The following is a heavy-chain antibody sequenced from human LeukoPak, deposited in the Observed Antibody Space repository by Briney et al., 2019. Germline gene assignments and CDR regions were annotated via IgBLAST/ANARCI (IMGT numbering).Heavy chain of an antibody. Sequence: ASVKVSCKASGYTFTSYDINWVRQATGQRLEWMGWINAGNGNTKYSQKFQGRVTITRDTSASTAYMELSSLRSEDTAVYYCARDNYYDSSGYYVDYWGQGTLVTVSS. V-gene: IGHV1-3*01. CDR1: GYTFTSYD. J-gene: IGHJ4*02. CDR3: ARDNYYDSSGYYVDY. CDR2: INAGNGNT. D-gene: IGHD3-22*01.